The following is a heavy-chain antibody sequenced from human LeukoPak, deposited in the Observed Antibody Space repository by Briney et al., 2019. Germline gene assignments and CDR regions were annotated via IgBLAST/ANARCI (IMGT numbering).Heavy chain of an antibody. CDR2: IKEDGSEK. J-gene: IGHJ4*02. V-gene: IGHV3-7*01. CDR1: GFTFSSYW. Sequence: GGSLRLPCAASGFTFSSYWMTWVRQAPGKGLEWAANIKEDGSEKYYVDSVKGRFTISRDNAKNSLSLQMSSLRAEDTAVYYCAKNKERLDYWGQGTLVTVSS. D-gene: IGHD2/OR15-2a*01. CDR3: AKNKERLDY.